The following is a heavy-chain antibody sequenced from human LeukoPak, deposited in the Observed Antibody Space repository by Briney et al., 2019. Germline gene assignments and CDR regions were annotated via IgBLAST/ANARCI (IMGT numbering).Heavy chain of an antibody. J-gene: IGHJ4*02. V-gene: IGHV4-59*01. CDR1: GGSISSYY. CDR3: ARDYGSSGYCDY. CDR2: IYYSGST. Sequence: PSETLSLTCTVSGGSISSYYWSWIRQPPGKGLGWIGYIYYSGSTNYNPSLKSRVTISVDTSKNQFSLKLSSVTAADTAVYYCARDYGSSGYCDYWGQGTLVTVSS. D-gene: IGHD3-22*01.